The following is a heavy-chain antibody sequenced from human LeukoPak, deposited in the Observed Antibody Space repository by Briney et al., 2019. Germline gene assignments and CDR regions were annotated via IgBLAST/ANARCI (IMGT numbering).Heavy chain of an antibody. V-gene: IGHV3-23*01. CDR1: GFTFSSYA. CDR2: ISGSGGST. J-gene: IGHJ4*02. D-gene: IGHD6-19*01. Sequence: GGSLRLSCAASGFTFSSYAMSWVRQAPGKGLEWVSAISGSGGSTYYADSVKGRFTISRDNAKNSLYLQMNSLRAEDTAVYYCARDTSGWPFDYWGQGTLVTVSS. CDR3: ARDTSGWPFDY.